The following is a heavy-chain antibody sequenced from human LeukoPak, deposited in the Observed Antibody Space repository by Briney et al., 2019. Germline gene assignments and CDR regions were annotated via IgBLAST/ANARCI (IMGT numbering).Heavy chain of an antibody. CDR2: TYYRSRWGN. Sequence: SQTLSLTCAISGDIVSNNIATWNWVRQSPSRGLEWLGRTYYRSRWGNDYAISVKGRITINPDTSRNQFSLQLNSVTPEDMAVYYCVRDSDDYYWALDFWGQGTPVTVSS. V-gene: IGHV6-1*01. CDR3: VRDSDDYYWALDF. J-gene: IGHJ4*02. D-gene: IGHD3-10*01. CDR1: GDIVSNNIAT.